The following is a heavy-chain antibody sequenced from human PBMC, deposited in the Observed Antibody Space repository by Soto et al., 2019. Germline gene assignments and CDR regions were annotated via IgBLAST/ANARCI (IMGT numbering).Heavy chain of an antibody. V-gene: IGHV3-30-3*01. CDR1: GFTFSSYA. CDR2: ISYDGSNK. J-gene: IGHJ6*02. CDR3: ASWVVAAAGTFLAGPAPYYYYYGMDV. D-gene: IGHD6-13*01. Sequence: PGGSLRLSCAASGFTFSSYAMHWVRQAPGKGLEWVAVISYDGSNKYYADSVKGRFTISRDNSKNTLYLQMNSLRAEDTAVYYCASWVVAAAGTFLAGPAPYYYYYGMDVWGQGTTVTVSS.